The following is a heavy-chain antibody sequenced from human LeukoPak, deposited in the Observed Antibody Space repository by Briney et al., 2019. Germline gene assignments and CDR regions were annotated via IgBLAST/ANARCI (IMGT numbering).Heavy chain of an antibody. CDR1: GFTFDDYA. Sequence: GGSLRLSCAASGFTFDDYAMHWVRQAPGKGLEWVSGISWNSGSIGYADSVKGRFTISRDNSKNTLYLQMNSLRAEDTAVYYCARDATYYGSGSYGVFDYWGQGTLVTVSS. D-gene: IGHD3-10*01. CDR3: ARDATYYGSGSYGVFDY. V-gene: IGHV3-9*01. J-gene: IGHJ4*02. CDR2: ISWNSGSI.